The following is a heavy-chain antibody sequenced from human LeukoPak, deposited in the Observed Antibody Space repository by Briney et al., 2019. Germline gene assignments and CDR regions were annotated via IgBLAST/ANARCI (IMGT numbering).Heavy chain of an antibody. CDR1: GFTFSSYA. CDR3: ARDVLLWFGEGSLDDV. V-gene: IGHV3-23*01. CDR2: ISGSGGST. J-gene: IGHJ3*01. Sequence: GGSLRLSCAASGFTFSSYAMSWVRQAPGKGLEWVSAISGSGGSTYYADSVKGRFTISRDNSKNTLYLQMNSLRAEDTAVYYCARDVLLWFGEGSLDDVWGQGTMVTVSS. D-gene: IGHD3-10*01.